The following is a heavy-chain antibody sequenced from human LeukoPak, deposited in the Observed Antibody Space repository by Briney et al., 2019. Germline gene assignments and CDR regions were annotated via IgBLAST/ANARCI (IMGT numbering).Heavy chain of an antibody. D-gene: IGHD2-2*01. CDR3: ARDWAYCSSTSCYVDAFDI. CDR2: ISSSSSTI. J-gene: IGHJ3*02. Sequence: GGSLRLSCAASGFTFSSYSMNWVRQAPGKGLEWVSYISSSSSTIYYADSVKGRFTISRDNAKNSLCLQMNSLRAEDTAVYYCARDWAYCSSTSCYVDAFDIWGQGTMVTVSS. CDR1: GFTFSSYS. V-gene: IGHV3-48*01.